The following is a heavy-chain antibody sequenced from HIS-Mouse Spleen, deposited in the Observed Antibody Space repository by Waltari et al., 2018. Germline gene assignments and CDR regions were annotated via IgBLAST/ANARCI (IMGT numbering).Heavy chain of an antibody. CDR3: ARGYLAAGNFDY. CDR1: GYTFTGLY. D-gene: IGHD6-13*01. Sequence: QVQLVQSGAEGKKPGASVKVSCKASGYTFTGLYMPPVRQAPGQGLEWMGWINPNSGGTNYAQKFQGRVTMTRDTSISTAYMELSRLRSDDTAVYYCARGYLAAGNFDYWGQGTLVTVSS. CDR2: INPNSGGT. V-gene: IGHV1-2*02. J-gene: IGHJ4*02.